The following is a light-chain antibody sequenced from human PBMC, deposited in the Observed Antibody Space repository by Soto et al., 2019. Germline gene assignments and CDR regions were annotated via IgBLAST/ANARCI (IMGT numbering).Light chain of an antibody. Sequence: DIVMTQSPLSLSVTPGQPASISCKSSESLLHSDGKTYLYWYLQKTGQPPQLLISAVSNRFSGVPDRFSGSGSGTDFTLKISRVEAEDVGIYYCMQSIQLPSITFGQGTRLXXK. CDR2: AVS. CDR1: ESLLHSDGKTY. J-gene: IGKJ5*01. V-gene: IGKV2D-29*01. CDR3: MQSIQLPSIT.